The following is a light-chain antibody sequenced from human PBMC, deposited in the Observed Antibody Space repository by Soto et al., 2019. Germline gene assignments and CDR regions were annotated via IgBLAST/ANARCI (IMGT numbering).Light chain of an antibody. J-gene: IGKJ4*01. CDR2: DTS. V-gene: IGKV3-11*01. Sequence: EIALSQSPATLSSSPGESATLSCRASQSVSHFLAWYQQNPGQAPRLLIYDTSSRATGIPGRFSGSGSGTDFTLTIDTVKPAYAAVYYCQRRTDWRTFGGGTKVE. CDR1: QSVSHF. CDR3: QRRTDWRT.